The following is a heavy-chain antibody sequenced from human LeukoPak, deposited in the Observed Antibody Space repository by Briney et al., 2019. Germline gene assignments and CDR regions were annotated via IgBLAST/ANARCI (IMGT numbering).Heavy chain of an antibody. V-gene: IGHV6-1*01. Sequence: SQTLSLTCAISGDSVSSNSAAWNWIRQSPSRGLEWLGRTYYRSKWYNDYAVSVKSRITINPDTSKNQFSLQLNSVTPEDTAVYYCARVSGYRSWIQLWSKPLDAFDIWGQGTMVTVSS. CDR3: ARVSGYRSWIQLWSKPLDAFDI. D-gene: IGHD5-18*01. CDR2: TYYRSKWYN. CDR1: GDSVSSNSAA. J-gene: IGHJ3*02.